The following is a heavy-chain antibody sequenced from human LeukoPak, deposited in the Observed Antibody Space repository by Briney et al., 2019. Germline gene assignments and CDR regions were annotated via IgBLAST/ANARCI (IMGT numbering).Heavy chain of an antibody. CDR3: ARAAYSYGPRGFDY. D-gene: IGHD5-18*01. Sequence: PGGSLRLSCAASGFTFSSYSMNWVRQAPGKGLEWVSSISSSSDYIFYADSMKGRFTISRVSAKNSLYLQMNSLRAEDTAVYYCARAAYSYGPRGFDYWGQGTLVTVSS. CDR1: GFTFSSYS. V-gene: IGHV3-21*01. CDR2: ISSSSDYI. J-gene: IGHJ4*02.